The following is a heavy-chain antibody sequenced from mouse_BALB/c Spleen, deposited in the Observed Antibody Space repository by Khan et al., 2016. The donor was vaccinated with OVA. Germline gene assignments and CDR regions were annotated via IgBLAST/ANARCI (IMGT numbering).Heavy chain of an antibody. CDR3: VSDYHYGSGCFDN. Sequence: EVQLQESGGGLVQPGGSLKLSCAASGFDFSRYWMSWVRQAPGKGLEWIGEINPDSSTINYTPSLKDKFIISRDSAKNTLYLQMSKVRSEDTALYYCVSDYHYGSGCFDNRGQGTTLTVSS. J-gene: IGHJ2*01. CDR1: GFDFSRYW. V-gene: IGHV4-1*02. D-gene: IGHD1-1*01. CDR2: INPDSSTI.